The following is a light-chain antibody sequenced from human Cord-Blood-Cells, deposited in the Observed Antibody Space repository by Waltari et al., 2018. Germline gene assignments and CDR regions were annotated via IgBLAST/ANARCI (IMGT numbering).Light chain of an antibody. V-gene: IGLV2-8*01. CDR1: SSDVGGYNY. J-gene: IGLJ3*02. Sequence: QSALTQTPSASGSPGQSVTISCTGTSSDVGGYNYVSWYQQHPGKARKLMIYEFSKRPSGVPDRFSGSKAGNTASLTVSGLQAEDEADYYCSSYAGSNNLVFGGGTKLTVL. CDR3: SSYAGSNNLV. CDR2: EFS.